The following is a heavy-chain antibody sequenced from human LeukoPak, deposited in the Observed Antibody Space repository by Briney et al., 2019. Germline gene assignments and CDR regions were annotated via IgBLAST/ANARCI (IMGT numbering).Heavy chain of an antibody. CDR2: IYYSGST. CDR3: ARYNYDFWSGYSKWFDP. Sequence: SETLSLTCTVSGGSISSYYWSWIRQPPGKGLEWIGYIYYSGSTNYNPSLKNRVTISVDTSKNQFSLKLSSVTAADTAVYYCARYNYDFWSGYSKWFDPWGQGTLVTVSS. V-gene: IGHV4-59*01. CDR1: GGSISSYY. J-gene: IGHJ5*02. D-gene: IGHD3-3*01.